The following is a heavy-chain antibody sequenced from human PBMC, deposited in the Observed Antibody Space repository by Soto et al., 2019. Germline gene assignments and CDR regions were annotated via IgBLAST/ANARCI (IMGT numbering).Heavy chain of an antibody. V-gene: IGHV6-1*01. J-gene: IGHJ4*02. Sequence: PSQTLSLTCSISGDSVSSNTASWNWIRQSPSRVLESLGRTYFRSNWYNAYAVSVTSRIIINPDTYNNQLSRQLNSVTPEDTAVYFCSKWDKLGPKTGYAFDLWGQGIMVTVSS. CDR1: GDSVSSNTAS. CDR3: SKWDKLGPKTGYAFDL. CDR2: TYFRSNWYN. D-gene: IGHD5-12*01.